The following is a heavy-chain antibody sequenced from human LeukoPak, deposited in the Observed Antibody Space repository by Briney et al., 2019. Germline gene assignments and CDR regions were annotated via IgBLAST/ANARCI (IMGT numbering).Heavy chain of an antibody. D-gene: IGHD6-19*01. Sequence: GGSLRLSCAASGFTFSSYGMHWVRQAPGQGLEWVAVISYDGSNKYYADSVKGRFTISRDTSKNTLYLQMNSLRAEDTAVYYCAKDLYGFGTVAGPFDYWGQGTLVTVSS. CDR3: AKDLYGFGTVAGPFDY. CDR1: GFTFSSYG. CDR2: ISYDGSNK. J-gene: IGHJ4*02. V-gene: IGHV3-30*18.